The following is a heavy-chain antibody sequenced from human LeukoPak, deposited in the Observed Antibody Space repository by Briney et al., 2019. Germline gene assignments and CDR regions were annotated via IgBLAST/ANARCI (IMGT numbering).Heavy chain of an antibody. V-gene: IGHV1-46*01. Sequence: ASVKVSCKESRYTFTSYYMHWVRQAPGQEVEGMGIINPSGGSTSYAQKFQGRVTMTRDTSISTAYMELSRLRSDDTAVYYCATPGGLDSNYIFDYWGQGTLVTVSS. CDR1: RYTFTSYY. D-gene: IGHD4-11*01. CDR3: ATPGGLDSNYIFDY. J-gene: IGHJ4*02. CDR2: INPSGGST.